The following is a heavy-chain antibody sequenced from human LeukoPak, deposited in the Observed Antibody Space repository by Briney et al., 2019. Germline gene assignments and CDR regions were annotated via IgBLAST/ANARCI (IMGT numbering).Heavy chain of an antibody. CDR3: ARDDSNYPFDP. J-gene: IGHJ5*02. V-gene: IGHV3-66*01. D-gene: IGHD4-4*01. Sequence: PGRSLRLSCAASGFTFSSYGMHWVRQAPGKGLEWVAAIYSGGSTYYADSVKGRFTISRDNPKNTLYLQMNSLRAEDTAVYYCARDDSNYPFDPWGQGTLVTVSS. CDR1: GFTFSSYG. CDR2: IYSGGST.